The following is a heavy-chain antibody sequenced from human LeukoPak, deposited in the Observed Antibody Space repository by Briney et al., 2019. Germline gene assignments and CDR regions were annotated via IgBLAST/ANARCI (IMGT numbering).Heavy chain of an antibody. V-gene: IGHV1-8*03. CDR1: GYTFTGYY. CDR3: ARGRYDFWSGYSHFDY. J-gene: IGHJ4*02. Sequence: GASVKVSCKASGYTFTGYYMHWVRQAPGQGLEWMGWINPNSGNTGYAQKFQGRVTITRNTSISTAYMELSSLRSEDTAVYYCARGRYDFWSGYSHFDYWGQGTLVTVSS. D-gene: IGHD3-3*01. CDR2: INPNSGNT.